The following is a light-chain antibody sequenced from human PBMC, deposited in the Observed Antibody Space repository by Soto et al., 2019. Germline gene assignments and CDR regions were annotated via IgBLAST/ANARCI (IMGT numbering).Light chain of an antibody. J-gene: IGLJ1*01. CDR2: EVS. Sequence: QSGLAQPASVSGSPGKSITISCTGTSSDVGGYNYVSWYQQHPGKAPKLMIYEVSNRPSGVSNRFSGSKSGNKASLTISGLQAEDEADYYCSSYTSSSTLDVFGTGTKVTVL. V-gene: IGLV2-14*01. CDR1: SSDVGGYNY. CDR3: SSYTSSSTLDV.